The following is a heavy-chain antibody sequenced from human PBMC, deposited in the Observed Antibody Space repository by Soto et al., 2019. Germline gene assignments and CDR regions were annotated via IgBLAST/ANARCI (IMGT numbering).Heavy chain of an antibody. J-gene: IGHJ4*02. D-gene: IGHD1-1*01. CDR1: GFTFSNYG. V-gene: IGHV1-18*01. CDR2: ISAYNGNT. CDR3: ARVGELEPTQADY. Sequence: GASVKVSCKASGFTFSNYGLNWVRQAPGQGLEWMGWISAYNGNTNYAQKLQGRVTMTTDTSTSTAYMELRSLRSDDTAVYYCARVGELEPTQADYWGQGTLVTVSS.